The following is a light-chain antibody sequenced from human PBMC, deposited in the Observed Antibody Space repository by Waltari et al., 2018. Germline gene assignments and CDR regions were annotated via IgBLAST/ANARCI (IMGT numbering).Light chain of an antibody. CDR2: ATS. J-gene: IGKJ1*01. CDR3: QHYANSPPT. Sequence: EIVLTQSPGTLSLSPGERATLSCSASQTISYSYLAWYQQKPGQAPRLLISATSSRATAIPDRFSGSGSGTDFTLTISRLEPEDFAVYFCQHYANSPPTFGQGTKVEIK. V-gene: IGKV3-20*01. CDR1: QTISYSY.